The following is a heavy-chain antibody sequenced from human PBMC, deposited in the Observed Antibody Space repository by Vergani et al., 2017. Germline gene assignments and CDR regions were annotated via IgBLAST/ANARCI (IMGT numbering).Heavy chain of an antibody. J-gene: IGHJ4*02. CDR1: GGTFSSYA. Sequence: QVQLVQSGAEVKKPGSSVKVSCKASGGTFSSYAISWVRQAPGQGLEWMGGIIPIFGTANYAQKFQGRVTITADESTSTAYMELSSLRAEDTAVYYCARDRITGTTLYYFDYWGQGTLVTVSS. V-gene: IGHV1-69*01. D-gene: IGHD1-7*01. CDR3: ARDRITGTTLYYFDY. CDR2: IIPIFGTA.